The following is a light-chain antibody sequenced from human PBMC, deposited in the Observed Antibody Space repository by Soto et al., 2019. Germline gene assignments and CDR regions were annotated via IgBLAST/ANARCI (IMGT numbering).Light chain of an antibody. CDR3: SSYTSSSTQV. J-gene: IGLJ1*01. CDR1: SHDVGGYNS. CDR2: EVN. V-gene: IGLV2-14*01. Sequence: SVLPQPAFVSASPRQSITISCTGTSHDVGGYNSVSWYQQHPGKAPKQGIYEVNNRPSGISNRLSGSTSGNTASLTSSRLQAEDESDYYCSSYTSSSTQVFGTGPKVTVL.